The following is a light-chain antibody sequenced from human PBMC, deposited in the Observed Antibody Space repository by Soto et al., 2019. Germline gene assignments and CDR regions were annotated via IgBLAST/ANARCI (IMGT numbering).Light chain of an antibody. V-gene: IGKV1-39*01. CDR2: AAS. J-gene: IGKJ1*01. CDR1: QSISSY. CDR3: QQSYSTPRT. Sequence: DIQMTQSPSSLSASVGDRVTITCRASQSISSYFNWYQQKPGKAPKLLIYAASTLQSGVPSRFSGSGSGTDFTLTISSLQPEDFATYYCQQSYSTPRTFGQGTKVKIK.